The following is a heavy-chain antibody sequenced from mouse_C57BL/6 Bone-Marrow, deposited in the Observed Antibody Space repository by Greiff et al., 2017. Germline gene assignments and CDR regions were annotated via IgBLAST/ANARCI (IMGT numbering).Heavy chain of an antibody. CDR3: ARGTTDIPCYAMDY. Sequence: VQLQQPGAELVKPGASVKMSCKASGYTFTSYWITWVKQRPGQGLEWIGDIYPGSGSTNYNEKFKSKATLTVDTSSSTAYRQLSSLTSEDSAVYYCARGTTDIPCYAMDYWGQGTSVTVSS. D-gene: IGHD1-1*01. CDR1: GYTFTSYW. CDR2: IYPGSGST. J-gene: IGHJ4*01. V-gene: IGHV1-55*01.